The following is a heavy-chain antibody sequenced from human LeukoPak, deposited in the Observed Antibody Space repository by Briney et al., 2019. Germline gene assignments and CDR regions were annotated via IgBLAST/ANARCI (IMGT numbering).Heavy chain of an antibody. CDR1: GYTFTSYG. V-gene: IGHV1-18*04. CDR3: AKDRLRLGEFSDFDY. Sequence: EASVKVSCKASGYTFTSYGISWVRPAPGQGLEWMGWISAYIGNTNYAQKLQGGVTMTTDTSTSTAYMERRSLTSDYTAVYYCAKDRLRLGEFSDFDYWGQGTLVTVSS. CDR2: ISAYIGNT. D-gene: IGHD3-16*01. J-gene: IGHJ4*02.